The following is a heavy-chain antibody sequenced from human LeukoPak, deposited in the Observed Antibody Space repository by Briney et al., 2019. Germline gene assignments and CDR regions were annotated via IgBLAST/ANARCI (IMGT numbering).Heavy chain of an antibody. CDR1: GYTFTGYY. CDR3: ARRSYGDYYYYYYYMDV. V-gene: IGHV1-2*02. Sequence: ASVKVSCKASGYTFTGYYMHWVRQAPGQGLEWMGWINPNSGGTNYAQKFQGRVTMTRDTSISTAYMELSSLRSEDTAVYYCARRSYGDYYYYYYYMDVWGKGTTVTISS. D-gene: IGHD4-17*01. CDR2: INPNSGGT. J-gene: IGHJ6*03.